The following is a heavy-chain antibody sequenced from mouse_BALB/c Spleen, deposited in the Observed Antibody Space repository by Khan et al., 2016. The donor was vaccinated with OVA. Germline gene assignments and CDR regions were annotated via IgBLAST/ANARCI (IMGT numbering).Heavy chain of an antibody. J-gene: IGHJ2*01. CDR3: ARSVYYSGSTFYYFDF. CDR1: GYSITSDYA. D-gene: IGHD1-1*01. Sequence: VQLQQPGPGLMKPPQSLSLTCTVTGYSITSDYAWNWIRQFPGNKLEWMGYISYSGYTSYNPSLKSRISVTRDTSKNQFFLQLNSVTTEDTATYFCARSVYYSGSTFYYFDFGGQGTTLTVSS. CDR2: ISYSGYT. V-gene: IGHV3-2*02.